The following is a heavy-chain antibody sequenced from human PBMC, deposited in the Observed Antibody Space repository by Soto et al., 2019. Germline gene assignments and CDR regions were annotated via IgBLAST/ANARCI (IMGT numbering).Heavy chain of an antibody. V-gene: IGHV3-66*01. CDR1: GLTVSNNY. J-gene: IGHJ2*01. CDR3: ARDRHCIGGRGYGL. CDR2: IYSVGST. Sequence: GGSLRLSCAASGLTVSNNYMKWVRQAPGKGLEWVSLIYSVGSTYYADSVKGRFTISRDNSKNTLFLQMNSLRAEDTAVYYCARDRHCIGGRGYGLWGRGTLVTVSS. D-gene: IGHD2-15*01.